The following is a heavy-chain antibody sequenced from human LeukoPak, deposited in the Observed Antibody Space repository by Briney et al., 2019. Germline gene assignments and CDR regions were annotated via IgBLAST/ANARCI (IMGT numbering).Heavy chain of an antibody. CDR1: GFTISSYW. J-gene: IGHJ4*02. Sequence: PGGSLRLSCAASGFTISSYWMSWVRQAPGKGLEWVANIKQDGSEKYYVDSVKGRFTISRDNAKNSLYLQMNSLRAEDTAVYYCARPVTASFDYWGQGTLVTVSS. CDR2: IKQDGSEK. V-gene: IGHV3-7*01. D-gene: IGHD2-21*02. CDR3: ARPVTASFDY.